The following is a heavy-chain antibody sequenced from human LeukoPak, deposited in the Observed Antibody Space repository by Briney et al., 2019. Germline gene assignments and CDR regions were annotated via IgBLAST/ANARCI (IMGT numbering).Heavy chain of an antibody. Sequence: RTSETLSLTCTVSGGSISSGDYYWSWIRQPPGKGLEWIGYIYYSGSTYYNPSLKSRVTISVDTSKNQFSLKLSSVTAADTAVYYCARGDYYDSSGYYDRAFDIWGQGTMVTVSS. CDR3: ARGDYYDSSGYYDRAFDI. CDR2: IYYSGST. D-gene: IGHD3-22*01. CDR1: GGSISSGDYY. V-gene: IGHV4-30-4*01. J-gene: IGHJ3*02.